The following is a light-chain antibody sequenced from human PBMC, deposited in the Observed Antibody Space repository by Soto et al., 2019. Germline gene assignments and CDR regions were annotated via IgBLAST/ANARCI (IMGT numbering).Light chain of an antibody. CDR3: SSYTSSSTFYV. CDR1: SSDVGGYNY. Sequence: QSARTHPASVSWSPGQSITISCTGTSSDVGGYNYVSWYQQHPGKAPKLMIYEVSNRPSGVSNRFSGSKSGNTASLTISGLQAEDEADYYCSSYTSSSTFYVFGTGTKVTVL. CDR2: EVS. J-gene: IGLJ1*01. V-gene: IGLV2-14*01.